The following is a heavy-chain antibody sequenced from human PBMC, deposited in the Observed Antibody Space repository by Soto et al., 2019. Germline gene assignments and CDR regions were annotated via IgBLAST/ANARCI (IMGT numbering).Heavy chain of an antibody. CDR2: IYYSGST. V-gene: IGHV4-39*01. Sequence: SETLSLTCTVSGGSISSSSYYWGWIRQPPGKGLEWIGSIYYSGSTYYNPSLKSRVTISVDTSKNQFSLKLSSVTAADTAVYYCAKKIRELWFGSGGDYGMDVWGQGTTVTVSS. D-gene: IGHD3-10*01. J-gene: IGHJ6*02. CDR1: GGSISSSSYY. CDR3: AKKIRELWFGSGGDYGMDV.